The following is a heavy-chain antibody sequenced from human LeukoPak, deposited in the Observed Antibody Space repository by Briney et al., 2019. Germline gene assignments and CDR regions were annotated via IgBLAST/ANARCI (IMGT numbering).Heavy chain of an antibody. CDR1: GGSINSYY. J-gene: IGHJ4*02. D-gene: IGHD5-18*01. V-gene: IGHV4-59*12. CDR3: ARGHTDEQLWSHNFDY. CDR2: IYYSGST. Sequence: PSETLSLTCTVSGGSINSYYWSWIRQPPGKGLEWIGSIYYSGSTYYNPSLKSRVTISVDTSKNQFSLKLSSVTAADTAVYYCARGHTDEQLWSHNFDYWGQGTLVTVSS.